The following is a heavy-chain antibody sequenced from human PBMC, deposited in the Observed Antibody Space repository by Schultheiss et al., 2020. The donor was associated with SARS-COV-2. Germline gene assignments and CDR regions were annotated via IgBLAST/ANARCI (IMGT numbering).Heavy chain of an antibody. CDR3: ARGGSGSYGPDY. Sequence: GSLRLSCAVYGGSFSGYYWSWIRQPPGKGLEWIGEINHSGSTNYNPSLKSRVTISVDTSKNQFSLKLSSVTAADTAVYYCARGGSGSYGPDYWGQGTLVTVSS. CDR1: GGSFSGYY. D-gene: IGHD1-26*01. V-gene: IGHV4-34*01. CDR2: INHSGST. J-gene: IGHJ4*02.